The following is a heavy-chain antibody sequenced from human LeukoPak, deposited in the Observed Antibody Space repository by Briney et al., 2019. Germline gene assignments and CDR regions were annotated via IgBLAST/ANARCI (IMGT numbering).Heavy chain of an antibody. Sequence: GGSLRLSCVASGFTFSSYAMSWVRQAPGKGLEWVSAISGSGVTTYYADSVKGRFTISRDNSKNTLYLQMNSLRAEDTAVYYCAKGPYYSDYWGQGTLVTVSP. D-gene: IGHD3-10*01. CDR1: GFTFSSYA. V-gene: IGHV3-23*01. J-gene: IGHJ4*02. CDR3: AKGPYYSDY. CDR2: ISGSGVTT.